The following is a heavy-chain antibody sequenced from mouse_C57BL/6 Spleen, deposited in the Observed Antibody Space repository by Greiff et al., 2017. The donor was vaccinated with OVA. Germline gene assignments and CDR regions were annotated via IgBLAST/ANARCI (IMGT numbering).Heavy chain of an antibody. V-gene: IGHV1-63*01. J-gene: IGHJ1*03. CDR1: GYTFTNYW. D-gene: IGHD1-1*01. Sequence: QVQLQQSGAELVRPGTSVKMSCKASGYTFTNYWIGWAKQRPGHGLEWIGDIYPGGGYTNYNEKFKGKATLTADKSSSTAYMQFSSLTSEDSAIYDCARYYGSSPWYFDVWGTGTTVTVSS. CDR2: IYPGGGYT. CDR3: ARYYGSSPWYFDV.